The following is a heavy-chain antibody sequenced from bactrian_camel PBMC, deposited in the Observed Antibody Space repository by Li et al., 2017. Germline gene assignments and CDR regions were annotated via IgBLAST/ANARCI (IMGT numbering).Heavy chain of an antibody. J-gene: IGHJ4*01. D-gene: IGHD1*01. CDR1: GFTFSTFY. V-gene: IGHV3S40*01. CDR2: IDSRGETT. Sequence: DVQLVESGGGLVQPGGSLRLSCAASGFTFSTFYMTWVRQAPGKGLEWVSRIDSRGETTYYVDSAKGRFTVSRDNSKNTLYLQMNSLRADDSAMYYCAIGLFADFGLGLGTQVTVS.